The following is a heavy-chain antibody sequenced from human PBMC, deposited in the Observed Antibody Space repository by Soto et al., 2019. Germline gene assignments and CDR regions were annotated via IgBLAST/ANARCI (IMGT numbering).Heavy chain of an antibody. J-gene: IGHJ4*02. CDR2: ISATAGST. CDR3: AKDRGFSYGYGFDY. Sequence: GGSLRLSCAASGFTFSRYWMTWVRQAPGKGLGWVSAISATAGSTYYANSVKGRFTFSRDNSKNTLYLQMNSLRADDTAVYYCAKDRGFSYGYGFDYWGQGTLVTVSS. D-gene: IGHD5-18*01. V-gene: IGHV3-23*01. CDR1: GFTFSRYW.